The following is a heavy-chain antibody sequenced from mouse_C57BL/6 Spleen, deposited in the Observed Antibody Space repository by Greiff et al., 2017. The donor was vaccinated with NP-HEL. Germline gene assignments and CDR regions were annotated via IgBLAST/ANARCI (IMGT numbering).Heavy chain of an antibody. V-gene: IGHV5-4*01. Sequence: EVMLVESGGGLVKPGGSLKLSCAASGFTFSSYALSWVRQTPEKRLEWVATISDGGSYTYYPDNVKGRFTISRDNAKNNLYLQMSHLKSEDTAMYYCAREKLLPYAMDYWGPGTSGPVPS. CDR2: ISDGGSYT. D-gene: IGHD1-1*01. CDR3: AREKLLPYAMDY. CDR1: GFTFSSYA. J-gene: IGHJ4*01.